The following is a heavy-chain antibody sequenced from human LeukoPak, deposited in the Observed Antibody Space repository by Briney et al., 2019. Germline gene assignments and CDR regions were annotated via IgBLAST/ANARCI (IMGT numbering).Heavy chain of an antibody. V-gene: IGHV3-74*01. Sequence: GGSLRLSCAASGFTFSTYWMHWVRQAPGKGLVWVSAIDSDKSNTSYAESVKGRFTISRDNAKNTLYLQMNSLRAEDTAVYYCARGGYDFWSGLRFYGMDVWGQGTTATVSS. D-gene: IGHD3-3*01. CDR1: GFTFSTYW. J-gene: IGHJ6*02. CDR3: ARGGYDFWSGLRFYGMDV. CDR2: IDSDKSNT.